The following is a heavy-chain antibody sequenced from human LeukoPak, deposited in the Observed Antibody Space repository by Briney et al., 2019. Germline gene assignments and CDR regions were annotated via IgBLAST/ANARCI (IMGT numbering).Heavy chain of an antibody. CDR1: GYTFTSYA. Sequence: ASVKVSCKASGYTFTSYAMHWVRQAPGQRLEWMGWINAGNGNTKYSQKFQGRVTITRDTSAGTAYMELSSLRSEDTAVYYCARVDTHPHYYYYYGMDVWGQGTTVTVSS. CDR2: INAGNGNT. J-gene: IGHJ6*02. D-gene: IGHD5-18*01. CDR3: ARVDTHPHYYYYYGMDV. V-gene: IGHV1-3*01.